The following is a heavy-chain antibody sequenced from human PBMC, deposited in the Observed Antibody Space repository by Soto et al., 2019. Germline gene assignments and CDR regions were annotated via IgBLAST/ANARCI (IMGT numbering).Heavy chain of an antibody. CDR2: INHSGST. V-gene: IGHV4-34*01. CDR1: GGSFSGYY. Sequence: SETLSLTCAVYGGSFSGYYWSWIRQPPGKGLEWIGEINHSGSTNYNPSLKSRVTISVDTSKNQFSLKLSSVTAADTAVYYCGRGGDIVVVPAADELFDYWGQGTLVTVSS. CDR3: GRGGDIVVVPAADELFDY. D-gene: IGHD2-2*01. J-gene: IGHJ4*02.